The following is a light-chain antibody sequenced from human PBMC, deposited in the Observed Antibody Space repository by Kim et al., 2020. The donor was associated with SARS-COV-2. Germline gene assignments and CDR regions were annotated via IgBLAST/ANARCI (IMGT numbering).Light chain of an antibody. J-gene: IGKJ1*01. V-gene: IGKV1-5*03. CDR3: QQYNAYPWT. Sequence: ASVGDSVTIPLRASQSVYTWLAWYQQKPGKTPTLLIYKASYLQNGAPSRFSVSGSGTEFTLTINSLQPDDFATYYCQQYNAYPWTFGQGTKVDIK. CDR1: QSVYTW. CDR2: KAS.